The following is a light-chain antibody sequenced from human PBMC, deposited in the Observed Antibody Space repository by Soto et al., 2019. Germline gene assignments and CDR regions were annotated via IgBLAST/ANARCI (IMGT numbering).Light chain of an antibody. J-gene: IGKJ1*01. CDR1: QRISRY. CDR2: DAS. CDR3: QQYNSYSSLT. V-gene: IGKV1-5*01. Sequence: DIQMTQSPSTLSVYVGDRVTITCRASQRISRYLGWYQQKPGKAPKLLIYDASSLESGVPSRFSGSGSGTEFTLTISSLQADDFATYYCQQYNSYSSLTFGQGTKVEI.